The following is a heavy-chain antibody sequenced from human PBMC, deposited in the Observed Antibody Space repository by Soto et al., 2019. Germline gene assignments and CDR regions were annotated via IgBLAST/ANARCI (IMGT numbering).Heavy chain of an antibody. CDR2: IRSKANSYAT. V-gene: IGHV3-73*01. Sequence: EVQLVESGGGLVQPGGSLKLSCAASGFTFSGSAMHWVRQASGNGLEWVGRIRSKANSYATAYAASVKGRFTISRDDAKNTAYLQMNSLKTEATAVYYCTSMVRAVIDYWCQGTMVTVAA. CDR3: TSMVRAVIDY. CDR1: GFTFSGSA. J-gene: IGHJ4*02. D-gene: IGHD3-10*01.